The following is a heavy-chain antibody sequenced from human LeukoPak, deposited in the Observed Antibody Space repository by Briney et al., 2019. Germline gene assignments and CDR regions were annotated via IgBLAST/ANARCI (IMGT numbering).Heavy chain of an antibody. CDR3: AKDRDTGPAAYYFDY. J-gene: IGHJ4*02. CDR1: GFTFSSYG. Sequence: GGSLRLSCAASGFTFSSYGMHWVRQAPGKGLEWVAVISYVGNNKYHADSMKGRFTISRDNSKNTLYLQMNSLRPEDTAVYYCAKDRDTGPAAYYFDYWGQGALVTVSS. CDR2: ISYVGNNK. D-gene: IGHD1-14*01. V-gene: IGHV3-30*18.